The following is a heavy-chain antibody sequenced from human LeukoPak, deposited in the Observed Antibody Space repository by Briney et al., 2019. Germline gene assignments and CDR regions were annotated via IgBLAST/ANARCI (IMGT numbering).Heavy chain of an antibody. J-gene: IGHJ4*02. CDR3: ARAGGIVVVVAAIEFDY. CDR2: ISAYNGNT. Sequence: GASVKVSCKASGYTFTSFGLSWVRPAPGQGLEWMGWISAYNGNTNYAQKLQGSVTMTTDTSTSTAYMELRSLRSDDTAVYYCARAGGIVVVVAAIEFDYWGQGTLVTVSS. V-gene: IGHV1-18*01. D-gene: IGHD2-15*01. CDR1: GYTFTSFG.